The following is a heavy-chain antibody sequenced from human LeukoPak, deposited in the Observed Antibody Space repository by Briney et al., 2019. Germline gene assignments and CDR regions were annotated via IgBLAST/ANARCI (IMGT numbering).Heavy chain of an antibody. D-gene: IGHD2-15*01. V-gene: IGHV3-23*01. J-gene: IGHJ4*02. Sequence: GGSLRLSCAASGFTFSSHGMTWVRQAPGKGLEWVSVITGSGGSTYYADSVKGRFTISRDNSKNTLYLQMNSLRAEDTAVYYCARDRGRSGGSVYYFDYWGQGTLVTVSS. CDR1: GFTFSSHG. CDR3: ARDRGRSGGSVYYFDY. CDR2: ITGSGGST.